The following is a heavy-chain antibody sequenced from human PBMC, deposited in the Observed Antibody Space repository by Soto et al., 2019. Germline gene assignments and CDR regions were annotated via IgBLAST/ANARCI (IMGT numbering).Heavy chain of an antibody. V-gene: IGHV3-21*01. CDR2: ISSSSSYI. D-gene: IGHD3-22*01. CDR3: ARAKYYYDSSGEGVDY. J-gene: IGHJ4*02. CDR1: GFTFSSYS. Sequence: GGSLRLSCAASGFTFSSYSMNWVRQAPGKGLEWVSSISSSSSYIYYADSVKGRFTISRDNAKNSLYLQMNSLRAEDTAVYYCARAKYYYDSSGEGVDYWGQGTLVTVSS.